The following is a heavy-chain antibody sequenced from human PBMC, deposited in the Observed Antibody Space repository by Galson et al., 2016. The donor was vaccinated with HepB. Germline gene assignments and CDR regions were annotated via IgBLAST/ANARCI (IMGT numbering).Heavy chain of an antibody. CDR1: GDSIXXXY. Sequence: SETLSLTCTVSGDSIXXXYWXXXRXXXGKXXXWIXXXYXXXSSXXXPSXXSRVTIXXDTSKNQLPLKMSSVTAADTAXXFCARGDFSGYYQEYNLFDSSGXXTLXTXSS. J-gene: IGHJ5*01. V-gene: IGHV4-59*01. CDR3: ARGDFSGYYQEYNLFDS. D-gene: IGHD3-22*01. CDR2: XYXXXSS.